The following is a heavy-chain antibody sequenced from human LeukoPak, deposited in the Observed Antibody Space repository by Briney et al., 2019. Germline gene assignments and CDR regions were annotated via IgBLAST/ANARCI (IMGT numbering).Heavy chain of an antibody. V-gene: IGHV3-30-3*01. J-gene: IGHJ4*02. CDR2: ISYDGSNK. D-gene: IGHD3-3*01. CDR1: GFTFSSYA. Sequence: PGGSLRLSCAASGFTFSSYAMHWVRQAPGKGLEWVAVISYDGSNKYYADSVKGRFTISRDNSKNTLYLQMNSLRVEDTAVYYCARDFAADYWGQGTLVTVSS. CDR3: ARDFAADY.